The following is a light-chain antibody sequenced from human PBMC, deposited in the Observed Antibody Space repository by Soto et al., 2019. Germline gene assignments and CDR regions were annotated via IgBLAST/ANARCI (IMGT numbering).Light chain of an antibody. V-gene: IGKV3-15*01. Sequence: EIVITQSPATLSVSPGERATLSCRASQSVSSNLAWYQQKPGQAPRLLIYGASTRATGIPARFSGSGSGTEFTLTISSPQSEDFAVYYCQQYNNWPETFGQGTKVDI. CDR3: QQYNNWPET. J-gene: IGKJ1*01. CDR2: GAS. CDR1: QSVSSN.